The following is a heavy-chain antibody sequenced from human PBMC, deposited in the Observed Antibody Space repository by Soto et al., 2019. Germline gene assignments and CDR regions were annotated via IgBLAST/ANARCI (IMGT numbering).Heavy chain of an antibody. CDR2: ISYDGSNK. CDR1: GFTFSSYG. V-gene: IGHV3-30*18. D-gene: IGHD6-13*01. CDR3: AKVPGDYSSSWYEFDY. Sequence: GGSLRLSCAASGFTFSSYGMHWVRQAPGKGLEWVAVISYDGSNKYYADSVKGRFTISRDNSKNTLYLQMNSLRAEDTAVYYCAKVPGDYSSSWYEFDYWGQGTLVTVSS. J-gene: IGHJ4*02.